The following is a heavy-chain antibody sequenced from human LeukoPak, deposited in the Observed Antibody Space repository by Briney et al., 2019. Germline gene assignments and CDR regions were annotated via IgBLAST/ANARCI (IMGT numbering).Heavy chain of an antibody. CDR2: IRYDGSNK. J-gene: IGHJ4*02. Sequence: GGSLRLSCAASGFSFSSYGMHWVRQAPGKGLEWVAFIRYDGSNKYYADPVKGRFTISRDNSKNTLYLQMNSLRAEDTAVYYCAKDLPLSGSYIDYWGQGTLVTVSS. CDR1: GFSFSSYG. CDR3: AKDLPLSGSYIDY. D-gene: IGHD1-26*01. V-gene: IGHV3-30*02.